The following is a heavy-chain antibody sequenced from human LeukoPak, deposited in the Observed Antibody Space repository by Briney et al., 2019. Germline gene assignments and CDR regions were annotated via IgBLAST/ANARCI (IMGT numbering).Heavy chain of an antibody. CDR2: IYYSGST. D-gene: IGHD6-19*01. Sequence: KPSETLSLTCTVSGGSISSYYWSWIRQPPGKGLEWIGYIYYSGSTNYNPSLKSRVTISVDTSKNQFSLKLSSVTAADTAVYYCARRGRRLGYFDYWGQGTPVTVSS. V-gene: IGHV4-59*08. CDR3: ARRGRRLGYFDY. CDR1: GGSISSYY. J-gene: IGHJ4*02.